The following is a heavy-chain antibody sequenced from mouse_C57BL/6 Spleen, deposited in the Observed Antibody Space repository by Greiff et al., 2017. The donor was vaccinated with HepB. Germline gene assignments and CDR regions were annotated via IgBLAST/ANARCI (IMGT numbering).Heavy chain of an antibody. V-gene: IGHV1-80*01. CDR2: IYPGDGDT. J-gene: IGHJ4*01. Sequence: QVQLQQSGAELVKPGASVKISCKASGYAFSSYWMNWVKQRPGKGLEWIGQIYPGDGDTNYNGKFKGKATLTADKSSSTAYMQLSSLTSEDAEVYFCARDYYYGGSYGAMDYWGQGTSVTVSS. D-gene: IGHD1-1*01. CDR1: GYAFSSYW. CDR3: ARDYYYGGSYGAMDY.